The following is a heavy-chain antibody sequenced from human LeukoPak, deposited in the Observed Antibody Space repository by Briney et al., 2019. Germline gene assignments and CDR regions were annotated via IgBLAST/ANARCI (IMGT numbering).Heavy chain of an antibody. CDR2: ISGSGGST. Sequence: GGSLRLSCAASGFTFSSYWMSWVRQAPGKGLEWVSAISGSGGSTYYADSVKGRFTISRDNSKNTLYLQMNSLRAEDTAVYYCAKDLGGDSSGYYLDYWGQGTLVTVSS. CDR1: GFTFSSYW. CDR3: AKDLGGDSSGYYLDY. V-gene: IGHV3-23*01. D-gene: IGHD3-22*01. J-gene: IGHJ4*02.